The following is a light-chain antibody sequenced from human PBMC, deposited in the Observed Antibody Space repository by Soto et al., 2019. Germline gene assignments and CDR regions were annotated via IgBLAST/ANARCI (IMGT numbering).Light chain of an antibody. CDR1: QSVGSD. CDR2: GAS. CDR3: QQYNNWPPYT. Sequence: EIVMTQSPATLPVSPGERATLSCRASQSVGSDLAWYQQRPGQAPRLVIFGASTRATGIPARFSGSGSGTEFTLTISSLQSEDLAVYYCQQYNNWPPYTFGQGTKLEMK. J-gene: IGKJ2*01. V-gene: IGKV3-15*01.